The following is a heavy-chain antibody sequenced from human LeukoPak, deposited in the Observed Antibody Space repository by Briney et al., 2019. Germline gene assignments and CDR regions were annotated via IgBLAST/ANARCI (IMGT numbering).Heavy chain of an antibody. Sequence: GGSLRLSCAASGFTVSSNYMSWVRQAPGKGLEWVSVIYSGGSTYYADSVKGRFTISRDNSKNTLYLQMNSLRAEDTAVYYCAYGDSSYYYGMDVWGQGTPVTVSS. V-gene: IGHV3-53*01. CDR3: AYGDSSYYYGMDV. J-gene: IGHJ6*02. CDR1: GFTVSSNY. CDR2: IYSGGST. D-gene: IGHD4-17*01.